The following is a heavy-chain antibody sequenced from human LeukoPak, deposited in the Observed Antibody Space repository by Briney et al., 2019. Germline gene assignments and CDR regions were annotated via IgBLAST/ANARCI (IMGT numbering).Heavy chain of an antibody. CDR3: ARMFRAHYYDSSGVFDD. D-gene: IGHD3-22*01. V-gene: IGHV4-61*02. CDR2: IYTSGST. J-gene: IGHJ4*02. Sequence: SETLSLTCAVSGGSISSGSYYWSWIRQPAGKGLEWIGRIYTSGSTNYNPSLKSRVTISIDTSKNQFSLKLSSVTAADTAVYYCARMFRAHYYDSSGVFDDWGQGTLVTVSS. CDR1: GGSISSGSYY.